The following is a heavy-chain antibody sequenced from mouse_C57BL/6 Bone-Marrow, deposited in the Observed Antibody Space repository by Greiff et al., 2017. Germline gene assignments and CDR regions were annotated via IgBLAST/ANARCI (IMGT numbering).Heavy chain of an antibody. CDR1: GYTFTSYW. V-gene: IGHV1-72*01. J-gene: IGHJ2*01. Sequence: VQLQQSGAELVKPGASVKLSCKASGYTFTSYWMHWVQQRPGRGLEWIGRIDPNSGGTKYNEKFKSKATLTVDTPSSTAYMQLSSLTSADSAVYYCARSEGNYDLYFDYWGQGTTLTVSA. D-gene: IGHD2-1*01. CDR2: IDPNSGGT. CDR3: ARSEGNYDLYFDY.